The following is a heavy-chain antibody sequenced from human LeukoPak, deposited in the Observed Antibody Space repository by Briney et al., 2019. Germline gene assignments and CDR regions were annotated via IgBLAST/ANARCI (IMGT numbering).Heavy chain of an antibody. J-gene: IGHJ4*02. D-gene: IGHD3-22*01. CDR3: ARRIRYYYDSSGYPIDY. V-gene: IGHV4-31*03. Sequence: SQTLSLTCTVSGGSISSGGYYWSWIRQHPGKGLEWIGYIYYSGSTYYNPSLKSRVTISVDTSKNQFSLKLSSVTAADTAVYYCARRIRYYYDSSGYPIDYWGQGTLVTVSS. CDR1: GGSISSGGYY. CDR2: IYYSGST.